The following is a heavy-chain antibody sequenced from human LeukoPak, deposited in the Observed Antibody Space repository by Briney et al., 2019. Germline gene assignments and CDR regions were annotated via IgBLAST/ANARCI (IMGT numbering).Heavy chain of an antibody. V-gene: IGHV1-69*13. Sequence: GASVKVSCKASGGTFSSYAISWVRQAPGQGLEWMGGIIPIFGTANYAQKFQGRVTITADESTSTAYMELSSLRSEDTAVYYCARGLAYGSGSYELRYWGQGTLVTVSS. D-gene: IGHD3-10*01. CDR2: IIPIFGTA. CDR3: ARGLAYGSGSYELRY. CDR1: GGTFSSYA. J-gene: IGHJ4*02.